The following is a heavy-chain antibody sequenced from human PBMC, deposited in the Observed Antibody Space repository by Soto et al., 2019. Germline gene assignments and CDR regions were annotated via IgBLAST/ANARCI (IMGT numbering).Heavy chain of an antibody. CDR2: IIPIFGTA. CDR1: GGTFSSYA. J-gene: IGHJ5*02. CDR3: ARNTAMAKYSWFDP. Sequence: SVKVSCKASGGTFSSYAISWVRQAPGQGLEWMGGIIPIFGTANYAQKFQGRVTITADKSTSTAYMELSSLRSEDTAVYYCARNTAMAKYSWFDPWGQGTLVTVSS. D-gene: IGHD5-18*01. V-gene: IGHV1-69*06.